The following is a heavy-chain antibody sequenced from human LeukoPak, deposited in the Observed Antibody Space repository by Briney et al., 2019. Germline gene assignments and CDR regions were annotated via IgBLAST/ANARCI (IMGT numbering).Heavy chain of an antibody. V-gene: IGHV4-4*07. CDR1: GGSINGNY. D-gene: IGHD1-26*01. Sequence: SETLSLTCTVSGGSINGNYWSWIPQPAGKGLEWIGRIYSSGTTNYNSSLKSRVTMSLDTSKNQLSLKLNSVTASDTAVYYCAKGVGATIWWFDPWGQGTLVTVSS. CDR3: AKGVGATIWWFDP. CDR2: IYSSGTT. J-gene: IGHJ5*02.